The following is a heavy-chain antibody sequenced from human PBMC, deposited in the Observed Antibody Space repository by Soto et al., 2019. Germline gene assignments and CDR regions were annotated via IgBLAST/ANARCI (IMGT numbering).Heavy chain of an antibody. J-gene: IGHJ6*03. V-gene: IGHV1-3*01. D-gene: IGHD4-17*01. CDR2: INAGNGNT. Sequence: ASVKVSCKASGYTFTSYAMHWVRQAPGQRLEWMGWINAGNGNTKYSQKFQGRVTITRDTSASTAYMELSSLRSEDTAVYYCARDVTHYGDYWAPDSGYYYYYYMDVWGKGTTVTVSS. CDR3: ARDVTHYGDYWAPDSGYYYYYYMDV. CDR1: GYTFTSYA.